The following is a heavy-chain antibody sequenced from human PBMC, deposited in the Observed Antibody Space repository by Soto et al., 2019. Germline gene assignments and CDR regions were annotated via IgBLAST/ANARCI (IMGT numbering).Heavy chain of an antibody. Sequence: QVQLVQSGAEVKKPGSSVKVSCKASGGTFSSYAISWVRQAPGQGLEWMGGIIPIFGTANYAQKFQGRVTITADKSTSTAYIELSSLRSEDVAVYYCARGSGSYYYYFFGMDVWGQGTTVTVSS. V-gene: IGHV1-69*06. CDR3: ARGSGSYYYYFFGMDV. CDR2: IIPIFGTA. D-gene: IGHD1-26*01. CDR1: GGTFSSYA. J-gene: IGHJ6*02.